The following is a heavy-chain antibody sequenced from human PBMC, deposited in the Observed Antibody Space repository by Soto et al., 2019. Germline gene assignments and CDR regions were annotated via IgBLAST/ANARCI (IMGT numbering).Heavy chain of an antibody. V-gene: IGHV1-69*12. CDR3: ARDHYDCSALGSWGAGYFDL. CDR1: GGTFSSYA. CDR2: IIPIFGTA. J-gene: IGHJ2*01. D-gene: IGHD3-22*01. Sequence: QVQLVQSGAEVKKPGSSVKVSCKASGGTFSSYAISWVRQAPGQGLEWMGGIIPIFGTANYAQKFQGRVTITAYESTSTAYMELSSLRSEDTAGYYCARDHYDCSALGSWGAGYFDLWGRGTLVTVSS.